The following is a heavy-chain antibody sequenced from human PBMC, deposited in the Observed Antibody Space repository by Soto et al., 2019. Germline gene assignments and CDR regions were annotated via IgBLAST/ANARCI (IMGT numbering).Heavy chain of an antibody. Sequence: GESLKISCKGSGYSFTNSWIGWVRQMPGKGLEWMGIIYPGDSDARYMPSFQGQITFSADKSINTAYLQWRSLKASDTAIYYCARLKDYGDSFDYWGQGTLVTVSS. CDR2: IYPGDSDA. D-gene: IGHD4-17*01. CDR3: ARLKDYGDSFDY. J-gene: IGHJ4*01. CDR1: GYSFTNSW. V-gene: IGHV5-51*01.